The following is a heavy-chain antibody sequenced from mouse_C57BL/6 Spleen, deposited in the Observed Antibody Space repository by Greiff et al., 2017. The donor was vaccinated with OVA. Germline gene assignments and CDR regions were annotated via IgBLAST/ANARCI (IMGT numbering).Heavy chain of an antibody. V-gene: IGHV5-17*01. CDR1: GFTFSDYG. CDR3: ARAFAY. CDR2: ISSGSSTI. Sequence: EVKVEESGGGLVKPGGSLKLSCAASGFTFSDYGMHWVRQAPEKGLKWVAYISSGSSTIYYADTVKGRFTISRDNAKNTLFLQMTSLRSEDTAMYYCARAFAYWGQGTLVTVSA. J-gene: IGHJ3*01.